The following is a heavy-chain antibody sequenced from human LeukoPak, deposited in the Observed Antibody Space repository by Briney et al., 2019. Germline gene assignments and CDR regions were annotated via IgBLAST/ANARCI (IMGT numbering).Heavy chain of an antibody. Sequence: QPGGSLRLSFAASGXTFNSYALSWVRQAPGKGLEWVSTIGGGGENTYYADSVKGRFTISRDSSKNTVYLHMKSLRAEDTAVYFCAKVLTGSQDYWGQGTLVTVTS. CDR3: AKVLTGSQDY. CDR2: IGGGGENT. J-gene: IGHJ4*02. V-gene: IGHV3-23*01. CDR1: GXTFNSYA. D-gene: IGHD1-14*01.